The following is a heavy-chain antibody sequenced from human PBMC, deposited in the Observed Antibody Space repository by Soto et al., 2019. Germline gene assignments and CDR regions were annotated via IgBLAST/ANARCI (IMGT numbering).Heavy chain of an antibody. V-gene: IGHV3-21*01. J-gene: IGHJ6*02. CDR1: GFTFSSYS. CDR2: ISSSSSYI. Sequence: ESGGGLVKPGGSLRLSCAASGFTFSSYSMNWVRQAPGKGLEWVSSISSSSSYIYYADSVKGRFTISRDNAMNSLYLQMNSLRAEDTAVYSCARAFGVVVPAAPPSYYYYGMDVWGQGTTVTVSS. D-gene: IGHD2-2*01. CDR3: ARAFGVVVPAAPPSYYYYGMDV.